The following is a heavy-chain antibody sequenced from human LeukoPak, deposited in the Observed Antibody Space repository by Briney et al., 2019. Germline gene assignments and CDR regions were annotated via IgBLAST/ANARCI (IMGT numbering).Heavy chain of an antibody. CDR2: IYYSGTT. D-gene: IGHD3-16*02. Sequence: SETLSPTCTVSAGSISSSSYYWGWIRQPPGKGLEWIGSIYYSGTTYYNPSLKSRVTISVDTSKNQFSLEVTSVTATDTAVYYCARHNRGLGQLGSYLKTEVDYWGQGTLVTVSS. CDR3: ARHNRGLGQLGSYLKTEVDY. V-gene: IGHV4-39*01. J-gene: IGHJ4*02. CDR1: AGSISSSSYY.